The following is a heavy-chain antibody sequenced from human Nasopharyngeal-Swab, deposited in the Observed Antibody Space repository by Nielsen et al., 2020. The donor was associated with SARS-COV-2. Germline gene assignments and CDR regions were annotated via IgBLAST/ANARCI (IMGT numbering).Heavy chain of an antibody. CDR3: ARDGLDYDFWSAYFMDV. D-gene: IGHD3-3*01. J-gene: IGHJ6*02. CDR1: GFTFNKYN. Sequence: GGSLRLSCAASGFTFNKYNFNWVRQAPGKGLEWVSSISSSSSYIYYADSVKGRFTISRDNAKNSFSLQMNSLRAEDTAVYYCARDGLDYDFWSAYFMDVWGRGTTVIVSS. V-gene: IGHV3-21*01. CDR2: ISSSSSYI.